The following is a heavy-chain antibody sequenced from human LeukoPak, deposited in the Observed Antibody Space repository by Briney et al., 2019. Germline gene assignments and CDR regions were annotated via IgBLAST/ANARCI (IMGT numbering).Heavy chain of an antibody. CDR1: GGSISHSSYS. CDR2: VYYTGTP. D-gene: IGHD3-22*01. J-gene: IGHJ5*02. CDR3: ARLYYFDTSGSLDP. Sequence: SETLSLTCTVSGGSISHSSYSWAWIRQPPGKGLEWIATVYYTGTPYYNPSLKSRVTVSADTSKYQFFLRVKSVTAADTAVYYCARLYYFDTSGSLDPWGQGTRVTVPS. V-gene: IGHV4-39*07.